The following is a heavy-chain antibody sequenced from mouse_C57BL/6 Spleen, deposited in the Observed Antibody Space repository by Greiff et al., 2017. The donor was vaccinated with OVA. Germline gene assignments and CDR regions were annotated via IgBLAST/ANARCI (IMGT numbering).Heavy chain of an antibody. Sequence: ESGPGLVKPSQSLSLTCSVTGYSITSGYYWNWIRQFPGNKLEWMGYISYDGSNNYNPSLKNRNSITRDTSENQFFLKLNSVTTEDTATYYCARYDYDWDFDVWGTGTTVTVSS. CDR2: ISYDGSN. CDR3: ARYDYDWDFDV. D-gene: IGHD2-4*01. CDR1: GYSITSGYY. V-gene: IGHV3-6*01. J-gene: IGHJ1*03.